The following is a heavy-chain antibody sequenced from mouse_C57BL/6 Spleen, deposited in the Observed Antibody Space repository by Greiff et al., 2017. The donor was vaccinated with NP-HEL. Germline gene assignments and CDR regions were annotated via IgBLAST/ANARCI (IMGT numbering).Heavy chain of an antibody. CDR1: GFSLSTFGMG. CDR3: ARLYYYGSSYYYAMDY. V-gene: IGHV8-8*01. Sequence: QVTLKVSGPGILQPSQTLSLTCSFSGFSLSTFGMGVGWIRQPSGKGLEWLAHIWWDDDKYYNPALKSRLTISKDTSKNQVFLKIANVDTADTATYYCARLYYYGSSYYYAMDYWGQGTSVTVSS. D-gene: IGHD1-1*01. J-gene: IGHJ4*01. CDR2: IWWDDDK.